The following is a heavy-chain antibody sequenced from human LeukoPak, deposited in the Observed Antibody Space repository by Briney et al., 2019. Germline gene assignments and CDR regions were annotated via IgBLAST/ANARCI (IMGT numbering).Heavy chain of an antibody. J-gene: IGHJ4*02. Sequence: SETLSLTCTDSGGSISSSSYYWGWIRQPPGKGLEWIGSIYYSGSTYYNPSLKSRVTISVDTSKNQFSLKLSSVTAADTAVYYCAIVMAGSFDYWGQGTLVTVSS. CDR3: AIVMAGSFDY. D-gene: IGHD6-19*01. CDR1: GGSISSSSYY. V-gene: IGHV4-39*07. CDR2: IYYSGST.